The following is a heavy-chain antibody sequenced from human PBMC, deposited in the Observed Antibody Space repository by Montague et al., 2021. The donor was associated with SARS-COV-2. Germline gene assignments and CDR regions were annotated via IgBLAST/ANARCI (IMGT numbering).Heavy chain of an antibody. J-gene: IGHJ6*02. CDR3: ARMVTIFSLGGYYYYYGMDV. V-gene: IGHV2-70*01. D-gene: IGHD3-9*01. CDR2: IXXXXDX. CDR1: GFSLSTSGMC. Sequence: VKPTQTLTLTCTFSGFSLSTSGMCVSWIRQPPGKALEWLALIXXXXDXYYSTSLKTRLTISKDTSNNQVVLTMTNMDPVDTATYYCARMVTIFSLGGYYYYYGMDVWGQGTTVTVSS.